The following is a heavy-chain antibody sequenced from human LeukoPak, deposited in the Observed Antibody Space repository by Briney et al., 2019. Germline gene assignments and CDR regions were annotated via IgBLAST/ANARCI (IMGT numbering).Heavy chain of an antibody. CDR2: ISGSGGST. D-gene: IGHD3-3*01. Sequence: GASLRLSCVASRFTFSSYAMSWVRQAPGKGLEWVSAISGSGGSTYYADSVKGRFTISRDNSKNTLYLQMNSLRAEDTAVYYCAKDQLTTEYYYGMDVWGQGTTVTVSS. CDR1: RFTFSSYA. CDR3: AKDQLTTEYYYGMDV. J-gene: IGHJ6*02. V-gene: IGHV3-23*01.